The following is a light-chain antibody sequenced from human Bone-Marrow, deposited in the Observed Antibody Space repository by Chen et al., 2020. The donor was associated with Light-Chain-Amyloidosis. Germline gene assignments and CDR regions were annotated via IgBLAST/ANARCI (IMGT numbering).Light chain of an antibody. J-gene: IGLJ3*02. CDR1: WSNIRSNT. Sequence: QPVLPLSPSKSGTHGRRVSISCSGSWSNIRSNTVTWYQSLPGTAPRLFIYSDSQRPSGVPDRFSGSKSGTSASLIISGLQSEDEADYYCTAWDDSLNGDLFGGGTKLTVL. V-gene: IGLV1-44*01. CDR2: SDS. CDR3: TAWDDSLNGDL.